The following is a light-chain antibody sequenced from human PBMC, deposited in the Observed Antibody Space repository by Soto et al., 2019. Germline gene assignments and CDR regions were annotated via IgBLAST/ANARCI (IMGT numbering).Light chain of an antibody. CDR3: QQSYSTPPS. V-gene: IGKV1-39*01. CDR1: QSISSY. CDR2: AAS. Sequence: DIQMTQSPSSLSASVGDRVTITCRASQSISSYLNWYHQKPGKAPKLLIYAASSLQSGVPSRFSGRGSGTDFTLAISSLQPEDFATYYCQQSYSTPPSFGQGTKLEIK. J-gene: IGKJ2*01.